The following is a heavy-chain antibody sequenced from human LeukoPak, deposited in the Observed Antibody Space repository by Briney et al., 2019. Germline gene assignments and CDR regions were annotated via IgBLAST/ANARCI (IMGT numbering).Heavy chain of an antibody. V-gene: IGHV3-30*04. CDR1: KFTFRNYP. CDR2: ISPDGRNR. J-gene: IGHJ4*02. CDR3: ARDKPKETITGIIGPGLDY. D-gene: IGHD3-22*01. Sequence: GGSLRLSCAASKFTFRNYPMHWVRQAPGKGLEWVAVISPDGRNRYYADSLKGRFTISRDNSKNTLYLQMSSLKPDDTAVYYCARDKPKETITGIIGPGLDYWGQGTLVTVSS.